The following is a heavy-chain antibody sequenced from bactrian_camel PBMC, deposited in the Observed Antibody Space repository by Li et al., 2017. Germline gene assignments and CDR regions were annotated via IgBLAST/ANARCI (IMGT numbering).Heavy chain of an antibody. CDR3: AKGRPRLGLVAADLD. D-gene: IGHD7*01. Sequence: HVQLVESGGGSVQAGGSLRLSCVASGSMPSMNCFGWVRQAPGKEREGVAHLYSVGGDTYYADSVRGRYTISRDNAKNTLYLQLDSLRTEDTATYYCAKGRPRLGLVAADLDRGQGTQVTVS. CDR1: GSMPSMNC. J-gene: IGHJ4*01. V-gene: IGHV3S1*01. CDR2: LYSVGGDT.